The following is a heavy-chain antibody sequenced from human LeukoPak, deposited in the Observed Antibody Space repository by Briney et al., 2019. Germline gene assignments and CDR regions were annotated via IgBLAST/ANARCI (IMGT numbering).Heavy chain of an antibody. Sequence: PSETLSLTCTVSGGSISSSSYYWGWIRQPPGKGLEWIGSIYYSGSTYYNPSLKSRVTISVDTSKNQFSLKLSSVTAADTAVYYCARDPTVVTDGGNYFDYWGQGTLVTVSS. V-gene: IGHV4-39*07. CDR3: ARDPTVVTDGGNYFDY. J-gene: IGHJ4*02. CDR1: GGSISSSSYY. CDR2: IYYSGST. D-gene: IGHD4-23*01.